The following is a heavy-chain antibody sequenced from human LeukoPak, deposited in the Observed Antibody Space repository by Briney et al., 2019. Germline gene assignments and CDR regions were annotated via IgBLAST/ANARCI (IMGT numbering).Heavy chain of an antibody. CDR1: GFTFSNYA. CDR3: AKDDDGLAVAGTFDY. Sequence: PGGSLRLSCAASGFTFSNYAMSWVRQAPGKGLEWVSAISGSGGSTYYADSVKGRFTISRDNSKNTLYLQMNSLRAEDTAVYYCAKDDDGLAVAGTFDYWGQGTLVTVSS. J-gene: IGHJ4*02. V-gene: IGHV3-23*01. D-gene: IGHD6-19*01. CDR2: ISGSGGST.